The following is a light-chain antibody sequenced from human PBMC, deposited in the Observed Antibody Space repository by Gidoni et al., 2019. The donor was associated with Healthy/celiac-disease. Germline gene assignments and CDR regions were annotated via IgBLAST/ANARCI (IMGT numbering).Light chain of an antibody. J-gene: IGKJ3*01. V-gene: IGKV1-5*03. CDR1: QSISSW. CDR2: KAS. Sequence: DIQMTQSPSTLSASVGDRVTITCRASQSISSWLAWYQQKPGKAPKLLIYKASSVESGVPSRFSGSGSGTEFTLTISSLQPDDVATYYCQQYNSYSRTFGPGTKVDIK. CDR3: QQYNSYSRT.